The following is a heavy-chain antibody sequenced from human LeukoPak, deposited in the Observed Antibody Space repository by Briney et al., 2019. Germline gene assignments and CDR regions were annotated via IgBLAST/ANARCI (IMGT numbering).Heavy chain of an antibody. Sequence: GGSLRLSCAASGFTFSSYAMSWVRQTPGKGLEWVSAISGSGGSTYYADSVKGRFTISRDNSKNTLYLQMNSLRAEDTAVYYCAKSPPGSSWPYYFDYWGQGTLVTVSS. CDR2: ISGSGGST. CDR1: GFTFSSYA. V-gene: IGHV3-23*01. J-gene: IGHJ4*02. D-gene: IGHD6-13*01. CDR3: AKSPPGSSWPYYFDY.